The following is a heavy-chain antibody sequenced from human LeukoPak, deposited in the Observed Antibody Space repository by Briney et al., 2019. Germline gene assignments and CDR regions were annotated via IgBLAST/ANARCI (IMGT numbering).Heavy chain of an antibody. CDR1: GFTFSRYW. V-gene: IGHV3-74*01. Sequence: GGSLRLSCAASGFTFSRYWMHWVRQAPGKGLVWVSRINSDGSTTRYAESVKGRFTISRDNAKNTLYLQMNSLRAEDTAVYYCTRDSDSWYFDLWGRGTLVTVSS. D-gene: IGHD3-3*01. CDR3: TRDSDSWYFDL. CDR2: INSDGSTT. J-gene: IGHJ2*01.